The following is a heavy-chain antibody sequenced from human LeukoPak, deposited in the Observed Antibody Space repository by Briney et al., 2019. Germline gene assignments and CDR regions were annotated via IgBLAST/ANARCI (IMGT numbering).Heavy chain of an antibody. V-gene: IGHV1-8*01. D-gene: IGHD3-22*01. CDR1: GYTFTSYD. CDR2: MNPNSGNT. CDR3: ARSPAAYYYDSRADAFDI. Sequence: ASVKVSCKASGYTFTSYDINWVRQATGQGLEWMGWMNPNSGNTGYAQKFQGRVTMTRNTSISTAYMELSSLRSEDTAVYYCARSPAAYYYDSRADAFDIWGQGTTVTVSS. J-gene: IGHJ3*02.